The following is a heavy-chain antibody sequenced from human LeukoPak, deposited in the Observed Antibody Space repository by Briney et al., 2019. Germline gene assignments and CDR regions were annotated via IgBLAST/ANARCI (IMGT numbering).Heavy chain of an antibody. CDR3: AKAPSIVATKDAAFDI. CDR1: GFTFSSYA. J-gene: IGHJ3*02. V-gene: IGHV3-23*01. Sequence: GGSLRLSCAASGFTFSSYAMSWVRQAPGKGLEWVSAISGSGGSTYYADSVKGRFTISRDNSKNTLYLQMNSLRAEDTAVYYCAKAPSIVATKDAAFDIWGQGTMVTVSS. CDR2: ISGSGGST. D-gene: IGHD5-12*01.